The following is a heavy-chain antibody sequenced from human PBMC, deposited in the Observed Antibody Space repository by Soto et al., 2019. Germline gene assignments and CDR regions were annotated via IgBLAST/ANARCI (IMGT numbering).Heavy chain of an antibody. Sequence: PGGSLRLSCAASGFTFSSYSMNWVRQAPGKGLEWVSSISSSSIYIYYADSVKGRFTISRDNAKDSLYLQMNSLRAEETAVYYCASDIRAAADFWGQGTLVTVSS. CDR2: ISSSSIYI. V-gene: IGHV3-21*01. D-gene: IGHD6-13*01. CDR1: GFTFSSYS. J-gene: IGHJ4*02. CDR3: ASDIRAAADF.